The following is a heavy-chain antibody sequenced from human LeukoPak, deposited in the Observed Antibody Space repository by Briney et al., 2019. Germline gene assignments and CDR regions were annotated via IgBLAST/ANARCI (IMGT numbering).Heavy chain of an antibody. J-gene: IGHJ6*02. V-gene: IGHV3-23*01. CDR2: ISGSAGST. D-gene: IGHD1-26*01. CDR1: GGSFSGYY. CDR3: AKGGDDYYYYFYYGMDV. Sequence: ETLSLTCAVYGGSFSGYYWSWIRQPPGKGLEWVSLISGSAGSTYYADSVKGRFTISRDNSKNTLYLQMNSLRAEDTAVYYCAKGGDDYYYYFYYGMDVWGQGTTVTVSS.